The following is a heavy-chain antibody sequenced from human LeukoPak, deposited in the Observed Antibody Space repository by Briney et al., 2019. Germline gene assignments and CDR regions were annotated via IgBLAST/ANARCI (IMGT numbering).Heavy chain of an antibody. J-gene: IGHJ5*02. V-gene: IGHV4-39*01. CDR3: ARLSSGYSWFDP. CDR2: TYYSGST. D-gene: IGHD3-22*01. Sequence: SETLSLTCTVSGGSISSSSYYWGWIRQPPGKGLEWIGSTYYSGSTYYNPSLKSRVTISVDTSKNQFSLKLSSVTAADTAVYYCARLSSGYSWFDPWGQGTLVTVSS. CDR1: GGSISSSSYY.